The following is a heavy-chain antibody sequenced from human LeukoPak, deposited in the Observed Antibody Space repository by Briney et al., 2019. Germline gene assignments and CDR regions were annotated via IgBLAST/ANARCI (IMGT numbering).Heavy chain of an antibody. CDR3: ARGNVQRRTLYIFVSGYYMDV. V-gene: IGHV3-7*01. Sequence: GGSLRLSCAASGFTFSSYWMSWVRQAPGKGLEWVANIKQDGSEKYYVDSVKGRFTISRDNAKNSLYLQMNSLRAEDTAVYYCARGNVQRRTLYIFVSGYYMDVWGKGTTVTVSS. CDR1: GFTFSSYW. CDR2: IKQDGSEK. J-gene: IGHJ6*03. D-gene: IGHD3-10*02.